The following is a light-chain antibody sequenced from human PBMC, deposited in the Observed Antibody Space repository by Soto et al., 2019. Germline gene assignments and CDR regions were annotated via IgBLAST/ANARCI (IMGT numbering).Light chain of an antibody. CDR3: QQSYSTPRT. V-gene: IGKV1-39*01. J-gene: IGKJ1*01. CDR1: QSISSY. CDR2: DAS. Sequence: DIQMTQSPSSLSASVGDRVTITCRASQSISSYLNWYQQKPRKAPKLLIYDASSLQSRVPSRFSGSGSGTDFTLTISSLQPEDFATYDCQQSYSTPRTFGQGTKVEIK.